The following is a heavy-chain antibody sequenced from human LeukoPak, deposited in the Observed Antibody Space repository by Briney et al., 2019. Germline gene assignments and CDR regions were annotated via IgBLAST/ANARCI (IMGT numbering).Heavy chain of an antibody. D-gene: IGHD6-19*01. J-gene: IGHJ4*02. CDR2: ISGSGGST. CDR3: AKDQSSGWPNYFDY. CDR1: GFTFSSYG. V-gene: IGHV3-23*01. Sequence: GGSLRLSCAASGFTFSSYGMSWVRQAPGKGLEWVSGISGSGGSTYYSDSVKGRFTISRDNSKSTLYLQMNSLRAEDTALYYCAKDQSSGWPNYFDYWGQGTLVTVSS.